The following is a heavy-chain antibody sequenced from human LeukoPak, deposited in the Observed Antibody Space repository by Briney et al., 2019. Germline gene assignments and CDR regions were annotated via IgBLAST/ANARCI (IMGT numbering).Heavy chain of an antibody. Sequence: ASVKVSCKASGYTFTGYYMHWVRQAPGQGLEWMGWINPNSGGTNYAQKFQGRVTMTRDTSISTAYMELSRLRSDDTAVYYCARDLLATYYDFWSGLGGNWFDPWGQGTLVTVSS. V-gene: IGHV1-2*02. CDR3: ARDLLATYYDFWSGLGGNWFDP. CDR1: GYTFTGYY. CDR2: INPNSGGT. J-gene: IGHJ5*02. D-gene: IGHD3-3*01.